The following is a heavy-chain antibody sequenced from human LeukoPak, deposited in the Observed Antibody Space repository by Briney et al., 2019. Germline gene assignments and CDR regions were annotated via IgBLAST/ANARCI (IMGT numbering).Heavy chain of an antibody. Sequence: GGSLRLSCAASGFTFSSYGMSWVRQVPGKGLEWVSAISGSGGSTYYADSVKGRFTISRDNSKNTLYLQMNSLRAEDTAVYYCAKVVSGSLYYYMDVWGKGTTVTISS. CDR2: ISGSGGST. J-gene: IGHJ6*03. D-gene: IGHD3-22*01. V-gene: IGHV3-23*01. CDR1: GFTFSSYG. CDR3: AKVVSGSLYYYMDV.